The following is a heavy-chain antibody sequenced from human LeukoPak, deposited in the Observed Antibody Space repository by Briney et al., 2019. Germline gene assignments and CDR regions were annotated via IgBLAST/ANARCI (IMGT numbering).Heavy chain of an antibody. CDR2: IKQDGSEK. J-gene: IGHJ4*02. D-gene: IGHD4-11*01. Sequence: PGGSLRLSCAASGLTFSNYAMNWVRQAPGKGLEWVANIKQDGSEKYYVDSVKGRFTISRDNAKNSLYLQMNSLRAEDTAVYYCARDRYSFEYWGQGTLVTVSS. CDR3: ARDRYSFEY. CDR1: GLTFSNYA. V-gene: IGHV3-7*01.